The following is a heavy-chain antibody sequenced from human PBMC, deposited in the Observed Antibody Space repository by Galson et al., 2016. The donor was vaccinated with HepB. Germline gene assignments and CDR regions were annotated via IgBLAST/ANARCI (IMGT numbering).Heavy chain of an antibody. Sequence: SLRLSCAASGFTFRSYGMHWVRQAPGKGLEWVAVIWYDGSNKYYAESVKGRFTISRDNSKNTLYLQMNSLRAEATAVYYCARDALGGGDSTDYWGQGTLVTVSS. CDR3: ARDALGGGDSTDY. CDR2: IWYDGSNK. CDR1: GFTFRSYG. J-gene: IGHJ4*02. V-gene: IGHV3-33*01. D-gene: IGHD2-21*02.